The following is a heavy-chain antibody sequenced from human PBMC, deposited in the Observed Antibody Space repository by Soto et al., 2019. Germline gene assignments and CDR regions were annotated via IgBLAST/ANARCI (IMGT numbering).Heavy chain of an antibody. D-gene: IGHD3-10*01. Sequence: GGSLRLSCAASGFTFSSYAMHWVRQAPGKGLEWVAVISYDGSNKYYADSVKGRFTISRDNSKNTLYLQMNSLRAEDTAVYYCARDEYFDYGSGSYFDYWGQGTLVTVSS. CDR3: ARDEYFDYGSGSYFDY. CDR1: GFTFSSYA. V-gene: IGHV3-30-3*01. J-gene: IGHJ4*02. CDR2: ISYDGSNK.